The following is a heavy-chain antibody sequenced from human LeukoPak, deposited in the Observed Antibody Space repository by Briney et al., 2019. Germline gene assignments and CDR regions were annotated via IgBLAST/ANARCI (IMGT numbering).Heavy chain of an antibody. Sequence: GESLRLSCAVSGFTFNSHAMCWVRQAPGKGLEWVSSIDISGGSTYYADSVKGRFTISRDNSKNTLYLQMNSLRGEDTALYFCANEVRPNDYWGQGTLVTVSS. CDR3: ANEVRPNDY. CDR1: GFTFNSHA. V-gene: IGHV3-23*01. D-gene: IGHD4/OR15-4a*01. J-gene: IGHJ4*02. CDR2: IDISGGST.